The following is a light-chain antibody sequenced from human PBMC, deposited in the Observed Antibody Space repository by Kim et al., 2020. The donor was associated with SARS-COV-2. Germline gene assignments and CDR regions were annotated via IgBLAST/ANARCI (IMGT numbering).Light chain of an antibody. CDR3: QQYSVWPLT. J-gene: IGKJ4*01. CDR1: QGVRSS. Sequence: EIVMTQSPATLSVSPGERATLSCRASQGVRSSLAWYQQRPGQAPRLLIYGAYGASTRATGIPARFSGSGSGTDFTLTISSLQSEDFAVYYCQQYSVWPLTFGGGTKVEI. CDR2: GAS. V-gene: IGKV3-15*01.